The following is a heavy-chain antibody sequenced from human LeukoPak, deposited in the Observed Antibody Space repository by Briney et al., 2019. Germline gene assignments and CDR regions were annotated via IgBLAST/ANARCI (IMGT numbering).Heavy chain of an antibody. V-gene: IGHV3-30*02. CDR3: AKGKHSSSHMDV. D-gene: IGHD6-6*01. CDR1: GFTFSRYG. CDR2: IQYNGTNK. Sequence: PGGSLRLSCAASGFTFSRYGMHWVRQAPGKGLEWVAFIQYNGTNKHYADSVKGRFTISRDNSKNTLYLQMNSLRAEDTAVYYCAKGKHSSSHMDVWGKGTTVTVSS. J-gene: IGHJ6*03.